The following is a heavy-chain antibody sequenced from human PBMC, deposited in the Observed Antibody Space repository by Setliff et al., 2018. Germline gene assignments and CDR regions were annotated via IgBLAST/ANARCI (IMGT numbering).Heavy chain of an antibody. J-gene: IGHJ4*02. CDR3: ARRYFDSGSYFYFDY. CDR1: GASTNSGEYY. V-gene: IGHV4-30-4*08. CDR2: VDLSGKT. D-gene: IGHD3-10*01. Sequence: PSETLSLTCTVSGASTNSGEYYWSWIRQRPGKALEYIGYVDLSGKTDYNPSLKSRLTMSFDTSKNQFSLRLRSVSAADTAVYFCARRYFDSGSYFYFDYWGQGTLGTVSA.